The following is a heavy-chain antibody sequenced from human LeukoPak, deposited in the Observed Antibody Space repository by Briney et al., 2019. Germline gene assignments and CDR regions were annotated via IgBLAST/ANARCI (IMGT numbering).Heavy chain of an antibody. CDR3: ARTYYDFWSGYRNEYFQH. V-gene: IGHV4-30-4*01. J-gene: IGHJ1*01. CDR2: IYYSGST. Sequence: SETVSLTCTVSGGSISSGDYYWSWIRQPPEKGLEWIGYIYYSGSTYYNPSLKSRVTISVDTSKNQFSLKLSSVTAADTAVYYCARTYYDFWSGYRNEYFQHWGQGTLVTVSS. D-gene: IGHD3-3*01. CDR1: GGSISSGDYY.